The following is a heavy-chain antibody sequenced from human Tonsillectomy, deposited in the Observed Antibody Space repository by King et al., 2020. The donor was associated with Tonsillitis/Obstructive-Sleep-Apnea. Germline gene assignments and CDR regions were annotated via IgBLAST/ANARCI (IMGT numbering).Heavy chain of an antibody. Sequence: VQLVESGGGVVQPGRSLRLSCAASGFTFSSYGMHWVRQAPGKGLEWVAVIWYDGSNKYYADSVKGRFTISRDNSKNTLYLQMNSLRAEDMAVYYCAREASGSSSWYPEYFQHWGQGTLVTVSS. CDR2: IWYDGSNK. CDR3: AREASGSSSWYPEYFQH. D-gene: IGHD6-13*01. J-gene: IGHJ1*01. CDR1: GFTFSSYG. V-gene: IGHV3-33*01.